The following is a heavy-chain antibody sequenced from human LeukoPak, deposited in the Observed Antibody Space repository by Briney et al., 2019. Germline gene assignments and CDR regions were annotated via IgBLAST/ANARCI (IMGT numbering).Heavy chain of an antibody. D-gene: IGHD1-26*01. V-gene: IGHV3-53*01. J-gene: IGHJ4*02. CDR1: GFTLSTNY. CDR3: AREDSGSYYEFDY. Sequence: GGSLRLSCAASGFTLSTNYMSWVRQAPGKGLEWVSVIYSGGSTYYADSVKGRFTISRDNSKNTLYLQINKLKAVDTAVLDCAREDSGSYYEFDYWGQETLVTVSS. CDR2: IYSGGST.